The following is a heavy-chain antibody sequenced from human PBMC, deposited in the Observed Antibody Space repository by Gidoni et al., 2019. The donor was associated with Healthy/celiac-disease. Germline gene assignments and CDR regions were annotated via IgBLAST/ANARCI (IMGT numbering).Heavy chain of an antibody. J-gene: IGHJ3*02. CDR2: INPNSGGT. Sequence: QVHLVQSGAEVKKPGASVKVSCKASGYTFAGYYMHWVRQSPGQGLEWMGWINPNSGGTNYAQKFQGRVTMTRDTSISTAYMELSRLRSDDTAVYYCAGDKVLRFLEWSDAFDIWGQGTMVTVSS. D-gene: IGHD3-3*01. V-gene: IGHV1-2*02. CDR1: GYTFAGYY. CDR3: AGDKVLRFLEWSDAFDI.